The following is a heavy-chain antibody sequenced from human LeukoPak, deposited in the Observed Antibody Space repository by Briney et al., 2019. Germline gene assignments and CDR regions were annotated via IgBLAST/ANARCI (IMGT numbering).Heavy chain of an antibody. Sequence: GGSLRLSCLTSGFTLSTNAMSWVRQAPGKGLEWISGISGSGASTYYADSVKGRFTISRDNSKNTLYLQLNSLRAEDTAVYYCARQHCSGGDCYFFDWGQGTLVTVSS. CDR1: GFTLSTNA. CDR2: ISGSGAST. J-gene: IGHJ4*02. CDR3: ARQHCSGGDCYFFD. V-gene: IGHV3-23*01. D-gene: IGHD2-15*01.